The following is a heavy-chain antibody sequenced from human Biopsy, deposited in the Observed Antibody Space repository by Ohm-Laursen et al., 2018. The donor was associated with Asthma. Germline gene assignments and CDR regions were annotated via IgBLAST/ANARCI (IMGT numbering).Heavy chain of an antibody. V-gene: IGHV1-46*01. D-gene: IGHD2-2*01. CDR2: INPFGGSS. CDR3: AREATSGEVPFGYFYALDV. J-gene: IGHJ6*04. Sequence: SSAKVSCKESGYTFTSYYMHWVRQAPGHGLEWKGMINPFGGSSNFAQKFQGRLTMTRDTSTRTVYMELSSLRSEDTAVYYCAREATSGEVPFGYFYALDVWGEGTTVTVSS. CDR1: GYTFTSYY.